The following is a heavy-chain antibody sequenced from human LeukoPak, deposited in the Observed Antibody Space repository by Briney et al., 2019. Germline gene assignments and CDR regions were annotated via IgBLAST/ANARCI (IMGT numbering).Heavy chain of an antibody. J-gene: IGHJ5*01. CDR3: ARAGWFGELFENWFDP. D-gene: IGHD3-10*01. CDR2: IYYSGGT. Sequence: SETLSLTCTVSGGSISSSTYYWGWIRQPPGKGLEWVGSIYYSGGTYYNSSLKSRVTISVDTSKNPFSLKPRSVTAAATAVYYCARAGWFGELFENWFDPWGQGTMVTVSS. V-gene: IGHV4-39*07. CDR1: GGSISSSTYY.